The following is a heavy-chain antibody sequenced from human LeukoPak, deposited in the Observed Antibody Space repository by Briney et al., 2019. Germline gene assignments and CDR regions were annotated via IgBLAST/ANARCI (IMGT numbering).Heavy chain of an antibody. V-gene: IGHV1-69*04. CDR2: IIPILGIA. D-gene: IGHD1-26*01. CDR1: GYPFIGNY. CDR3: ARVREWERPGDFDL. Sequence: SVKVSCKASGYPFIGNYIHWVRQAPGQGLEWMGRIIPILGIANYAQKFQGRVTITADKSTSTAYMELSSLRSEDTAVYYCARVREWERPGDFDLWGRGTLVTVSS. J-gene: IGHJ2*01.